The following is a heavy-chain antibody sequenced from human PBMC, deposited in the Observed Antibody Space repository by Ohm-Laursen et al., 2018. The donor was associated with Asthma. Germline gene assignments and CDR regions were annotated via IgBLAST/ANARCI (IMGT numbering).Heavy chain of an antibody. CDR1: GFTFSSYA. CDR2: ISYDGSNK. CDR3: ARGEVPVYYYGLDD. J-gene: IGHJ6*02. V-gene: IGHV3-30-3*01. D-gene: IGHD4-11*01. Sequence: SLRLSCTASGFTFSSYAMHWVRQAPGKGPEWVAVISYDGSNKYYADSVKGRFTISRDNSKTTLHLQMNSLRAEDTAVYYCARGEVPVYYYGLDDWGQGTTVTVSS.